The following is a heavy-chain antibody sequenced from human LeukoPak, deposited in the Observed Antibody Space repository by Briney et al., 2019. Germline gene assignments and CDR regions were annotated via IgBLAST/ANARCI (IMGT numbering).Heavy chain of an antibody. CDR3: ARAMTTVNRDYYYYYGMDV. J-gene: IGHJ6*02. D-gene: IGHD4-4*01. CDR2: IYYSGST. CDR1: GGSISSYY. V-gene: IGHV4-59*01. Sequence: SETLSLTCTVSGGSISSYYWSWIRQPPGKGLEWIGYIYYSGSTNYNPSLKCRVTISVDTSKNQFSLKLSSVTAADTAVYYCARAMTTVNRDYYYYYGMDVWGQGTTVTVSS.